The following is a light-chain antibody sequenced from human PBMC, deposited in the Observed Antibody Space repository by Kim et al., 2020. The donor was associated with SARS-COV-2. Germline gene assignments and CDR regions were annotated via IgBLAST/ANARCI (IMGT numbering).Light chain of an antibody. CDR3: LLTYISPFT. CDR1: QNINSH. Sequence: DIQMTQSPSSLSASVGDRVTITCRTSQNINSHLNWYHQKPGRAPKLLIYAASTLQGGVPSRFSGSGSETDFTLTISSLQPEGFATYFCLLTYISPFTFGPRTKVDIK. V-gene: IGKV1-39*01. J-gene: IGKJ3*01. CDR2: AAS.